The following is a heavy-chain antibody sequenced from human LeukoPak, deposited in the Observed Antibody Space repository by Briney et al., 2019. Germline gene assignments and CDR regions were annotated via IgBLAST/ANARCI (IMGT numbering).Heavy chain of an antibody. CDR2: IYTSGST. CDR3: ARERVRSGIAAALNYFDY. Sequence: SETLSLTCTVSGASISSGTYYWRWIRQPAGKGLEWIGRIYTSGSTNYNPSLKSRVTISLDTSKNQFSLKLSSVTAADTAVYYCARERVRSGIAAALNYFDYWGQETLVTVSS. CDR1: GASISSGTYY. V-gene: IGHV4-61*02. D-gene: IGHD6-13*01. J-gene: IGHJ4*02.